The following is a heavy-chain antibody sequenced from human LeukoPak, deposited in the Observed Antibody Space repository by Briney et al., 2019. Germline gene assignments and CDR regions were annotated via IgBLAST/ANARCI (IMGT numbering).Heavy chain of an antibody. D-gene: IGHD6-19*01. CDR1: GHTFTSYG. CDR2: ISVYNGNT. J-gene: IGHJ4*02. CDR3: ASAQEIAVAGSYFDY. Sequence: GASVKVLCKSSGHTFTSYGINWVRQAPGQGLEWMGWISVYNGNTCYAQKFQGRITMTTDTSTTTAYMDLRSLRSDDTAVYYCASAQEIAVAGSYFDYWGQGTLVTVSS. V-gene: IGHV1-18*01.